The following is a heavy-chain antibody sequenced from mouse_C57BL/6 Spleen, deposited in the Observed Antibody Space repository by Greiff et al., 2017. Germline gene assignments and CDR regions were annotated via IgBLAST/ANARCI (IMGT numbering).Heavy chain of an antibody. CDR1: GYTFTDYY. J-gene: IGHJ2*01. V-gene: IGHV1-84*01. D-gene: IGHD1-1*01. CDR3: ARSTDYYGSRDYFDY. Sequence: QVHVKQSGPELVKPGASVKISCKASGYTFTDYYINWVKQRPGQGLEWIGWIYSGSGNTKYNEKFKGKATLTVDTSSSTAYMQLSSLTSEDSAVYFCARSTDYYGSRDYFDYWGQGTTLTVSS. CDR2: IYSGSGNT.